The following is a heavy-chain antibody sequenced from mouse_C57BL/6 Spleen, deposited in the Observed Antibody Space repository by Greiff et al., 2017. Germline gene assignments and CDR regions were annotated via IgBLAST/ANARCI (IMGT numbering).Heavy chain of an antibody. Sequence: QVQLKESGAELARPGASVKLSCKASGYTFTSYGISWVKQRTGQGLEWIGEIYPRSGNTYYNEKFKGKATLTADKSSRPAYMELRSLTSEDSAVYFCARGENYEDWGQGTLVTVSA. CDR2: IYPRSGNT. J-gene: IGHJ3*01. CDR3: ARGENYED. V-gene: IGHV1-81*01. D-gene: IGHD1-1*01. CDR1: GYTFTSYG.